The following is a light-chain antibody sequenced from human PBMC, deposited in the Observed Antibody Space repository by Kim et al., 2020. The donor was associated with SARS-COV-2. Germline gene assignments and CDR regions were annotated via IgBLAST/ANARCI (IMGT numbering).Light chain of an antibody. CDR2: AAS. CDR1: QGISNH. V-gene: IGKV1-16*02. CDR3: QQYKSYPLT. J-gene: IGKJ4*01. Sequence: ASIGDRVTITCWASQGISNHLAWLQQKPGKAPKTLIYAASNLQSGVPSKFSGSGSGTDYTLTISSLQPEDFATYYCQQYKSYPLTFGGGTKVDIK.